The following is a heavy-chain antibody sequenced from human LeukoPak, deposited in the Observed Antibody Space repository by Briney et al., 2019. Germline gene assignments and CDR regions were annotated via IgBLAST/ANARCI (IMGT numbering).Heavy chain of an antibody. J-gene: IGHJ6*02. Sequence: DTVKVSCKASGYTFTSYGISWVRQAPGQGLEWMGWISTYNSNTNYAQKLQGRVTMTTDTSTSTAYMELRSLRSDDTAVYYCARDGDYDILTGLSDYYYGMDVWGQGTTVT. V-gene: IGHV1-18*01. CDR3: ARDGDYDILTGLSDYYYGMDV. D-gene: IGHD3-9*01. CDR2: ISTYNSNT. CDR1: GYTFTSYG.